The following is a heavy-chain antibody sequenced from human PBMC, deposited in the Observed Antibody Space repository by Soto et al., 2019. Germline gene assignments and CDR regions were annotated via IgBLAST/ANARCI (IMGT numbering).Heavy chain of an antibody. CDR3: ARGRRGGVATIKQYYYYYMDV. CDR1: GGSFSGYY. Sequence: SETLSLTCAVYGGSFSGYYWSWIRPPPGKGPEWIGEIHHRGSTNYNPSLKSRVTISVDTSKNQFSLKLSSVTAADTAVYYCARGRRGGVATIKQYYYYYMDVWGKGTTVT. CDR2: IHHRGST. D-gene: IGHD5-12*01. V-gene: IGHV4-34*01. J-gene: IGHJ6*03.